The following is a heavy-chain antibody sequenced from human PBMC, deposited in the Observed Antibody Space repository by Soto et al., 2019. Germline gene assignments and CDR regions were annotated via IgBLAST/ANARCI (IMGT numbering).Heavy chain of an antibody. CDR3: ARTDKFNSQSSGWANRFDY. J-gene: IGHJ4*02. V-gene: IGHV3-23*01. Sequence: EMQLLESGGGLIKPGGSLRLFCAASGFTFTIYAMTWVRQAPGKGLEWVSTITPTGATFYGDTVKGRFTISRDNSRSTEFLQMNSLRAEYTAMYYCARTDKFNSQSSGWANRFDYWGQGTLVTVSS. CDR1: GFTFTIYA. D-gene: IGHD6-19*01. CDR2: ITPTGAT.